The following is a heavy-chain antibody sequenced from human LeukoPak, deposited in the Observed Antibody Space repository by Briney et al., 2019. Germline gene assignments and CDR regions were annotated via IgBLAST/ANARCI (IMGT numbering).Heavy chain of an antibody. CDR2: IYHSGST. V-gene: IGHV4-38-2*02. J-gene: IGHJ4*02. CDR1: GYSVSSGYY. D-gene: IGHD3-10*01. Sequence: PSETLSLTCTVSGYSVSSGYYWGWIRQPPGKGLEWIGSIYHSGSTYYNPSLKSRVTISVDTSKNQFSLKLSSVTAADTAVYYCARGPMVRGVIMTTYFDYWGQGTLVTVSS. CDR3: ARGPMVRGVIMTTYFDY.